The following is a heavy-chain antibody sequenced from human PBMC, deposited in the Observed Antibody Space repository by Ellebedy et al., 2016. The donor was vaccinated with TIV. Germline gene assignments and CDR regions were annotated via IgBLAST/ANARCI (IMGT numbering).Heavy chain of an antibody. D-gene: IGHD4-23*01. J-gene: IGHJ5*01. Sequence: GESLKISCVVSGFTVGGNYMNWVRQAPGKGLEWVSVIFAGGSTFYADYVKDRFTISRDNSKNTVSLQMNSLRAEDTAIYYCTRGPNSDSWGQGTLVTVSS. CDR3: TRGPNSDS. CDR1: GFTVGGNY. V-gene: IGHV3-53*01. CDR2: IFAGGST.